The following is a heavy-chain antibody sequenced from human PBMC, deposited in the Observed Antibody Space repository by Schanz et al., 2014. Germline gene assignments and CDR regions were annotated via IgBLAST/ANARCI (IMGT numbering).Heavy chain of an antibody. Sequence: EVQLVESGGGLVQPGGSLRLSCGASGFTFSSHWMHWVRQDPGKGLVWVARINSVGSNTDYADSVTGRFTISRDNAKNTLYLQMNTLRAEDTAVYYCARKMKLGVYGGKGHDSLDIWGQGTMXTVSS. CDR3: ARKMKLGVYGGKGHDSLDI. D-gene: IGHD4-17*01. J-gene: IGHJ3*02. CDR1: GFTFSSHW. CDR2: INSVGSNT. V-gene: IGHV3-74*02.